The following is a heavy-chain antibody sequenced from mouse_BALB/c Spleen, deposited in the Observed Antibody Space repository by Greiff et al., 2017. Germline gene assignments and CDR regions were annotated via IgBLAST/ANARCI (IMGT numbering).Heavy chain of an antibody. J-gene: IGHJ4*01. CDR3: ARPYYGNYYAMDY. D-gene: IGHD2-10*01. V-gene: IGHV5-17*02. Sequence: EVKLQESGGGLVQPGGSRKLSCAASGFTFSSFGMHWVRQAPEKGLEWVAYISSGSSTIYYADTVKGRFTISRDNPKNTLFLQMTSLRSEDTAMYYCARPYYGNYYAMDYWGQGTSVTVAS. CDR1: GFTFSSFG. CDR2: ISSGSSTI.